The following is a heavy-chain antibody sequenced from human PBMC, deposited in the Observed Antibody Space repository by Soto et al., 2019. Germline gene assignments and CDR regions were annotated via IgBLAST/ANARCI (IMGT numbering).Heavy chain of an antibody. CDR3: AREVTTLTTSYGMDV. Sequence: QVQLVESGGGVVQPGRSLRLSCAASGFTFSSYDMHWVRQAPGKGLEWVAAISYDGSNKYYADSVKGRFTISRDTSKNTLYLQMNGLRAEDTAVDYGAREVTTLTTSYGMDVWGQGTTVTVS. V-gene: IGHV3-30-3*01. CDR2: ISYDGSNK. CDR1: GFTFSSYD. D-gene: IGHD4-17*01. J-gene: IGHJ6*02.